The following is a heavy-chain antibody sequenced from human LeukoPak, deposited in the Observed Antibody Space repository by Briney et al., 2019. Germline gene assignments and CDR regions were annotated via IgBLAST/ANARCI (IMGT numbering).Heavy chain of an antibody. Sequence: PSETLSLTCTVSGGSISSSGYYWGWIRQPPGKGLEWIGSIYYSGSTYYNPSLKSRVTISVDTSKNQFSLKLSSVTAADTAVYYCARPYYYDSSGYRDAFDIWRQGTMVPVSS. V-gene: IGHV4-39*07. J-gene: IGHJ3*02. CDR1: GGSISSSGYY. D-gene: IGHD3-22*01. CDR3: ARPYYYDSSGYRDAFDI. CDR2: IYYSGST.